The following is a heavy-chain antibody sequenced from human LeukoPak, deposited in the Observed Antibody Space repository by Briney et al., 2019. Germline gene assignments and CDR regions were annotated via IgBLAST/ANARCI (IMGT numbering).Heavy chain of an antibody. D-gene: IGHD3-22*01. Sequence: GGSLRLSCAASGFTFSSYSMNWVRQAPGKGLEWVSSISSSSSYIYYADSVKGRFTISRDNAKNSLYLQMNSLRAEDTAVYYCARGTLNYYDSSGDFDYWGQGTLVTVSS. J-gene: IGHJ4*02. CDR3: ARGTLNYYDSSGDFDY. CDR2: ISSSSSYI. V-gene: IGHV3-21*01. CDR1: GFTFSSYS.